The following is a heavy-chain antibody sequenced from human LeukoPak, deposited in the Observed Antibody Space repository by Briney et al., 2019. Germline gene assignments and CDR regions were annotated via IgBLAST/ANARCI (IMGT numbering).Heavy chain of an antibody. CDR3: ACTPYYYDSSVTLFDY. V-gene: IGHV4-30-4*01. Sequence: PSETLSLTCTVSGGSISSGDYYWSWIRQPPGKGLEWIGYIYYSGSTYYNPSLKSRVTISVDTSKNQFSLKLSSVTAADTAVYYCACTPYYYDSSVTLFDYWGQGTLVTVSS. J-gene: IGHJ4*02. D-gene: IGHD3-22*01. CDR1: GGSISSGDYY. CDR2: IYYSGST.